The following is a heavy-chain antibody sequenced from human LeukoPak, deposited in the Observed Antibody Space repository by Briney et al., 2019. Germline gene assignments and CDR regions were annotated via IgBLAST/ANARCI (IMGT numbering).Heavy chain of an antibody. CDR1: GFTFSDYY. D-gene: IGHD3-10*01. CDR3: AKDDGSRNYYLSRVFDC. CDR2: ISSSSTTI. J-gene: IGHJ4*02. V-gene: IGHV3-11*04. Sequence: GGSLRLSCAASGFTFSDYYMSWIRQAPGKGLEWVSYISSSSTTIHYADSVKGRFTISRDNAKNSVYLQMNSLRAEDTAVYYCAKDDGSRNYYLSRVFDCWGQGTLVTVSS.